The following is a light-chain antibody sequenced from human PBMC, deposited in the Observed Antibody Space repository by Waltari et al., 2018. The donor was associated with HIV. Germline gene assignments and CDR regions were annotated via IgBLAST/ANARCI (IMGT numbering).Light chain of an antibody. J-gene: IGKJ1*01. CDR3: HQYGSSFWT. Sequence: EIVLTQSPATLSLSPGDTATLSCVTSETLTSTYWGCDRQQDDRPPRLLISGASTRAPGIPDRFTGSGSGTDFNLTINGLEPEDFAVYYCHQYGSSFWTFGQGTRVEVK. CDR1: ETLTSTY. V-gene: IGKV3-20*01. CDR2: GAS.